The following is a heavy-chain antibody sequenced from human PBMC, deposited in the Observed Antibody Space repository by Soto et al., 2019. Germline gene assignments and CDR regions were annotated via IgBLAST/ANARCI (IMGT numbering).Heavy chain of an antibody. D-gene: IGHD6-13*01. CDR2: IYHSGST. V-gene: IGHV4-30-2*01. Sequence: SETLSLTCAVSCGSISSGGYSWSWIRQPPGKGLEWIGYIYHSGSTYYNPSLKSRVTISVDRSKNQFSLKLSSVTAADTAVYYCARRIGSSSWPNWFDPWGQGTLVTVSS. CDR3: ARRIGSSSWPNWFDP. CDR1: CGSISSGGYS. J-gene: IGHJ5*02.